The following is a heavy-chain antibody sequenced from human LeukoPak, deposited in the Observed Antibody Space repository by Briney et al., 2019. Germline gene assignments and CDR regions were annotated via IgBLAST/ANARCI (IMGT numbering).Heavy chain of an antibody. D-gene: IGHD5-24*01. CDR1: GFTFGSYA. V-gene: IGHV3-30-3*01. J-gene: IGHJ4*02. CDR2: ISYDGSNK. CDR3: ATGRDGYNLDC. Sequence: PGGSLRLSCAASGFTFGSYAMHWVRQAPGKGLEWVAVISYDGSNKYYADSVKGRFTISRDNSKNTLYLQMNSLRAEDTAVYYCATGRDGYNLDCWGQGTLVTVSS.